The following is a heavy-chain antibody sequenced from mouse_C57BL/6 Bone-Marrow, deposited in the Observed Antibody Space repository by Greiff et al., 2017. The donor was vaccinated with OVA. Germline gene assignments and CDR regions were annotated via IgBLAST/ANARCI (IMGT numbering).Heavy chain of an antibody. CDR1: GYTFTDYY. J-gene: IGHJ3*01. Sequence: EVQGVESGPELVKPGASVKISCKASGYTFTDYYMNWVKQSHGKSLEWIGDINPNNGGTSYNQKFKGKATLTVDKSSSTAYMELRSLTSEDSAVYYCARSYYGSSYDFAYWGQGTLVTVSA. V-gene: IGHV1-26*01. D-gene: IGHD1-1*01. CDR2: INPNNGGT. CDR3: ARSYYGSSYDFAY.